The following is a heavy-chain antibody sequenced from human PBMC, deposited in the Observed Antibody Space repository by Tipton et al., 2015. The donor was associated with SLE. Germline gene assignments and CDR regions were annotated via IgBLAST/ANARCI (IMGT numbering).Heavy chain of an antibody. V-gene: IGHV4-59*01. CDR3: ARSGDGYKLFDY. J-gene: IGHJ4*02. Sequence: LRLSCTVSGGSLSSYYWSWIRQPPGKGLEWIGYIYYSGSTNYNPSLKSRVTISVDTSKNQFSLKLSSVTAADTAVYYCARSGDGYKLFDYWGQGTLVTVSS. CDR2: IYYSGST. CDR1: GGSLSSYY. D-gene: IGHD5-24*01.